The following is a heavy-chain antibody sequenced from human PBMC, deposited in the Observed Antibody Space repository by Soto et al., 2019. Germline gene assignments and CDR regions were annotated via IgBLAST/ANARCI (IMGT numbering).Heavy chain of an antibody. CDR2: IIPIFGTA. CDR1: GGTFSSYA. J-gene: IGHJ3*02. V-gene: IGHV1-69*13. Sequence: ASVKVSGKASGGTFSSYAISWVRQAPGQGLEWMGGIIPIFGTANYAQKFQGRVTITADESTSTAYMELSSLRSEDTAVYYCARGTLTIFGVSDAFDIWGQGTMVTVSS. D-gene: IGHD3-3*01. CDR3: ARGTLTIFGVSDAFDI.